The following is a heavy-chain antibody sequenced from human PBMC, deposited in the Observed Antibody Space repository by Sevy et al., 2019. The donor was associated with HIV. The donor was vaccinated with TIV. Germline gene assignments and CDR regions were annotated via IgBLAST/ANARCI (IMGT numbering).Heavy chain of an antibody. CDR2: IKQEGSEN. CDR1: GFTFISYW. V-gene: IGHV3-7*04. CDR3: ARAIGAASSY. J-gene: IGHJ4*02. Sequence: GGSLRLSCAASGFTFISYWMSWFRQPPGKGREWVANIKQEGSENNNVDSGKGRFTISRDNAKNSLYLQMNSLRAEDTAVYYCARAIGAASSYWGQGTLVTVSS. D-gene: IGHD6-13*01.